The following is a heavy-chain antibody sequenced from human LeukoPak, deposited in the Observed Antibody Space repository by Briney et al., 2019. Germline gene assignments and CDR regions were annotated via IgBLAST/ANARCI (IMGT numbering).Heavy chain of an antibody. CDR2: ISADGGSA. Sequence: GGSLGLSCTASGFTFTNSFMHWVRQAPGKGPVWVSRISADGGSAFYADSVKGRFTISRDNAKNTLYLQMNSLRAEDTALYYCVRLYGYWGQGTLVTVSS. CDR3: VRLYGY. J-gene: IGHJ4*02. V-gene: IGHV3-74*01. D-gene: IGHD2-2*02. CDR1: GFTFTNSF.